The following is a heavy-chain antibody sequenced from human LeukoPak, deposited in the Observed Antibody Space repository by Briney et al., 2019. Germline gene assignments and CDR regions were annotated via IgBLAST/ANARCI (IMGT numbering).Heavy chain of an antibody. J-gene: IGHJ4*02. Sequence: GGSLRLSCAASGFTFSSYSMNWVRQAPGKGLEWVSYIRSSSSTIYHADSVKGRFTIPRDNATNSLYLQMNSLRDEDTAVYYCARSYSFDYWGQGTLVTVSS. CDR3: ARSYSFDY. CDR1: GFTFSSYS. V-gene: IGHV3-48*02. CDR2: IRSSSSTI. D-gene: IGHD2-21*01.